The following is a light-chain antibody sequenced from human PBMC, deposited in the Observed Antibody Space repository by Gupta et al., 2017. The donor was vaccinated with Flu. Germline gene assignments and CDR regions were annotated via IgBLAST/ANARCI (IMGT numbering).Light chain of an antibody. CDR1: QNILYKSNNKNY. J-gene: IGKJ1*01. CDR2: WAS. CDR3: QQYYSTPWT. V-gene: IGKV4-1*01. Sequence: DIVMTQPPDSLTVSLGERATINCKSSQNILYKSNNKNYLAWYQQKPGQPPKLLIYWASTRESGVPDRFSGSGSGTDFTLTISSLLAEDVAIYYCQQYYSTPWTFGQGTKVEIK.